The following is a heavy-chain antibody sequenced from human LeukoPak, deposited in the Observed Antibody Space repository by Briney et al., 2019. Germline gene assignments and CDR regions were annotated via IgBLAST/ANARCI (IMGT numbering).Heavy chain of an antibody. CDR1: GGSFSGYY. D-gene: IGHD2/OR15-2a*01. V-gene: IGHV4-34*01. CDR2: INHSGST. J-gene: IGHJ3*02. CDR3: AREYRIVQAFDI. Sequence: SETLSLTCAVYGGSFSGYYWSWIRQPPGKGVEWIGEINHSGSTNYNPSLKSRVTISVDTSKNQFSLKLSSVTAADTAVYYCAREYRIVQAFDIWGQGTMVAVSS.